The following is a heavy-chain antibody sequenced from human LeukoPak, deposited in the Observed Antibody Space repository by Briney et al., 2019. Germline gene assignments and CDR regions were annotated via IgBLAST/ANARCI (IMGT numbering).Heavy chain of an antibody. D-gene: IGHD3-22*01. V-gene: IGHV3-23*01. CDR2: ISGSGGST. J-gene: IGHJ4*02. CDR3: AKGGDMYYYDSSGYYLFDY. CDR1: GFTFSSYS. Sequence: GGSLRLSCAASGFTFSSYSMNWVRQAPGKGLEWVSAISGSGGSTYYADSVKGRFTISRDNSKNTLYLQMNSLRAEDTAVYYCAKGGDMYYYDSSGYYLFDYWGQGTLVTVSS.